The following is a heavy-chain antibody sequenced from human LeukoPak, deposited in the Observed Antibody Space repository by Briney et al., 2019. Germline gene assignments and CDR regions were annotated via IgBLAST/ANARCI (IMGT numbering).Heavy chain of an antibody. Sequence: GGSLRLSCAASGFTFRSFGMTWVRQAAGKGLQWVSRISASGRSTTYAESVKGRITISRDNSKNTLFLQVNSLRDDDTAVYYCAKVDNMVRGIIAYWGQGTLVTVSS. J-gene: IGHJ4*02. CDR1: GFTFRSFG. D-gene: IGHD3-10*01. V-gene: IGHV3-23*01. CDR2: ISASGRST. CDR3: AKVDNMVRGIIAY.